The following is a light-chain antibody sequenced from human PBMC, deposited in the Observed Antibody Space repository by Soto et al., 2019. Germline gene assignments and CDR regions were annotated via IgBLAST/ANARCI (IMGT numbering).Light chain of an antibody. CDR1: QYMXSY. Sequence: QITQSPSSLSASGGDRDTITCRTSQYMXSYLTWYQHKPGKAPKLSIDGXSSLQRGGPSRLSGSGSGTEFTLTISSLQPDDFANYYSQHYKSDSEAFGQGTKVDI. J-gene: IGKJ1*01. CDR2: GXS. V-gene: IGKV1-5*01. CDR3: QHYKSDSEA.